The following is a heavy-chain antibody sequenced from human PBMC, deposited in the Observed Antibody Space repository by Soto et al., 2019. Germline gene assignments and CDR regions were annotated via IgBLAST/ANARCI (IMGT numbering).Heavy chain of an antibody. Sequence: PGGVLRLSCAASGFSFKMYGMHWVRQAPGKGLEWVAVIWYDGSNEYYVDSVKGRFTISRDNSKNTLYLQMSSLRAEDTAVYYCARDQRDSSGWYFGLDSWGQGTLVTVSS. CDR1: GFSFKMYG. CDR2: IWYDGSNE. D-gene: IGHD6-19*01. V-gene: IGHV3-33*01. CDR3: ARDQRDSSGWYFGLDS. J-gene: IGHJ5*01.